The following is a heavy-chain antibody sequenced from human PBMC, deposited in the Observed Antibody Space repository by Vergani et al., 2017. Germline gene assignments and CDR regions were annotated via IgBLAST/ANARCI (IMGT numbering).Heavy chain of an antibody. J-gene: IGHJ5*02. Sequence: EVQLLESGGGLVQPGGSLRLSCAASGFTFSSYAMSWVRQAPGKGLEWVSAISGSGGSTYYADSVKGRFTISRDNAKNSLFLEMNSLRFEDTAVYYCAREGLYNWFDPWGQGTLVTVSS. CDR2: ISGSGGST. CDR1: GFTFSSYA. V-gene: IGHV3-23*01. CDR3: AREGLYNWFDP.